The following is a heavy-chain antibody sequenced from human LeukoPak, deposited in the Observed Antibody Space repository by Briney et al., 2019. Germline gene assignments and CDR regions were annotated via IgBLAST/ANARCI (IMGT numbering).Heavy chain of an antibody. CDR3: ARDGPAYGSGRMGWFDP. CDR2: ISAYNGNT. Sequence: ASVKVSCKASRYTFTNYGISWVRQAPGQGLEWMGWISAYNGNTKFAQKHQGRVTMTTDTSTSTAYMELRSLRSDDTAVYYCARDGPAYGSGRMGWFDPWGQGTLVTVSS. V-gene: IGHV1-18*01. J-gene: IGHJ5*02. CDR1: RYTFTNYG. D-gene: IGHD3-10*01.